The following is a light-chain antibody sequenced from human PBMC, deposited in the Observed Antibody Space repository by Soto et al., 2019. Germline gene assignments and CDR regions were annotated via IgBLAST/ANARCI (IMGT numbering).Light chain of an antibody. CDR2: VEGNGSY. CDR1: SGHSSYI. CDR3: ETWDSTSV. Sequence: QSVLTQPSSASASLGSSVKLTCTLSSGHSSYIIAWHQQQPGKAPRFLMKVEGNGSYNKGSGAPDRFSGSSSGADRYLTISTLQSEDEGDYYCETWDSTSVFGGGTKLTVL. J-gene: IGLJ2*01. V-gene: IGLV4-60*03.